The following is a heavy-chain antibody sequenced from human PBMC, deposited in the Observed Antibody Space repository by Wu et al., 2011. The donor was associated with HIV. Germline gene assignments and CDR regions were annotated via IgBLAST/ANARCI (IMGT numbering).Heavy chain of an antibody. J-gene: IGHJ4*02. Sequence: QVQLVQSGAEVKKPGSSVKVSCKASGDTFSNFGISWVRQAPGQGLEWMGGITPIFGTVNYAQKFQGRVRITPDESTSTAYMELSSLRSEDTAVYYCARGPQPEVWYSGSYYDYWDQGTLVTVSS. CDR1: GDTFSNFG. V-gene: IGHV1-69*01. CDR2: ITPIFGTV. CDR3: ARGPQPEVWYSGSYYDY. D-gene: IGHD1-26*01.